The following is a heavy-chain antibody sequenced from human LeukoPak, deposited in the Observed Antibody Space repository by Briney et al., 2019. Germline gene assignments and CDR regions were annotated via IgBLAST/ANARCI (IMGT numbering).Heavy chain of an antibody. V-gene: IGHV3-30*04. J-gene: IGHJ4*02. CDR2: ISYDGSNK. CDR3: ATISGYDYSLGFDY. D-gene: IGHD5-12*01. Sequence: GGSLRLSCAASGFTFSSYAMHWVRQAPGKGLEWVAVISYDGSNKYYADSVKGRFTISRDNSKNTLYLQMNSLRAEDTAVYYCATISGYDYSLGFDYWGQGTLVTVSS. CDR1: GFTFSSYA.